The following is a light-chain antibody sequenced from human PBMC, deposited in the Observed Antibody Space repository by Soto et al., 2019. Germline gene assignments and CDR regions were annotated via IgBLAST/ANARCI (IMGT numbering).Light chain of an antibody. J-gene: IGKJ4*01. V-gene: IGKV3-11*01. CDR3: PQRSNWPPLT. CDR1: QSVSSY. CDR2: DAS. Sequence: EIVLTQSPATLSLSPGERATLSCRASQSVSSYLAWYQQKPGQAPRLLIYDASNRATGIPARFSGSGSGTDFTLTISSLGPEDFAVYYCPQRSNWPPLTFGGGNKVEIK.